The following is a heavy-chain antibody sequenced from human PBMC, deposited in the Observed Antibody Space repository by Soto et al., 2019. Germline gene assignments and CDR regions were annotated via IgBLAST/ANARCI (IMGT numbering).Heavy chain of an antibody. D-gene: IGHD3-22*01. Sequence: QVQLVQSGAEVKKPWSSVKVSCKASGGTFSSYTISWVRQAPGQGLEWMGRIIPILGIANYAQKFQGRVTSTPHKSTRKAYMELSSLRSEDTAVDYFARGEYRGYYDSSGYSDWGQGTLVNVSS. CDR2: IIPILGIA. CDR1: GGTFSSYT. CDR3: ARGEYRGYYDSSGYSD. V-gene: IGHV1-69*04. J-gene: IGHJ4*02.